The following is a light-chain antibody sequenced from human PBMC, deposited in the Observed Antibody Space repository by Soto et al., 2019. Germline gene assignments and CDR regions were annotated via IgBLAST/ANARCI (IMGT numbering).Light chain of an antibody. CDR2: DVS. CDR1: SSDVGGYNY. J-gene: IGLJ2*01. CDR3: CSNAGSYEV. V-gene: IGLV2-11*01. Sequence: QSVLTQPRSVSGSPGQSVTISCTGTSSDVGGYNYVSWYQQHPGKAPKGMIYDVSERPSGVPDRFSGFKSGNTASLTISGLQAEDEADYYCCSNAGSYEVFGGGTKLTVL.